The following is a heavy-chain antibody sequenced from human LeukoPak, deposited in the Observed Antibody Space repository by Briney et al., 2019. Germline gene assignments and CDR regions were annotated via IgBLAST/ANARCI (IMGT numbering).Heavy chain of an antibody. J-gene: IGHJ4*02. V-gene: IGHV4-59*08. CDR3: TRIAPLGFFDQ. CDR1: GAFTSRYY. Sequence: SETLSLTCSVSGAFTSRYYWSWVRQPLGQGLEWIGNIFYSGKSKYNPSLTSRISMSVDTSKTQFSLELTSVTAADTAVYYCTRIAPLGFFDQWGPGTLVTVSS. CDR2: IFYSGKS. D-gene: IGHD6-25*01.